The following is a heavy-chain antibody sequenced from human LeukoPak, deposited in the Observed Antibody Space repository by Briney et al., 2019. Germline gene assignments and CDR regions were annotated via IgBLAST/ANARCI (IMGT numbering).Heavy chain of an antibody. CDR2: ISYDGSNK. D-gene: IGHD3-10*01. V-gene: IGHV3-30*04. CDR3: ARDLYGSGSYWGAFDI. J-gene: IGHJ3*02. CDR1: GFTFSSYA. Sequence: GRSLRLSCAASGFTFSSYAMHWVRQAPGKGLEWVAVISYDGSNKYYADSVKGRFTISRDNSKNTLYLQMNSLRAEDTAVYCCARDLYGSGSYWGAFDIWGQGTMATVSS.